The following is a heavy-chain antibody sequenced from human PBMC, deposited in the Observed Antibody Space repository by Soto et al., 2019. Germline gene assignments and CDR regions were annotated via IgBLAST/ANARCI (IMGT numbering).Heavy chain of an antibody. CDR1: GGTFSSYA. Sequence: QVQLVQSGAEVKKPGSSVKVSCKASGGTFSSYAISWARQAPGQGLEWMGGIIPIFGTANYAQKFQGRVTITADKSTSTAYMELSSLRSEDTAVYYCARSSPGIAAAGSYYYGMDVWGQGTTVTVSS. CDR3: ARSSPGIAAAGSYYYGMDV. J-gene: IGHJ6*02. V-gene: IGHV1-69*06. CDR2: IIPIFGTA. D-gene: IGHD6-13*01.